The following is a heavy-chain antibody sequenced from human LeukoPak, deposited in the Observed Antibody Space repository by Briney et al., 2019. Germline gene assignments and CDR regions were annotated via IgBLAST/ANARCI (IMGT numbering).Heavy chain of an antibody. V-gene: IGHV1-2*02. CDR2: INPNSGGT. D-gene: IGHD3-9*01. CDR3: ASSNLTGYPIREDAFDI. J-gene: IGHJ3*02. Sequence: ASVKVSCKASGYTFTGYYMHWVRQAPGQGLEWMGWINPNSGGTNYAQKFQARVTMTRDTSISTAYMELSRLRSDDTAVYYCASSNLTGYPIREDAFDIWGQGTMVTVSS. CDR1: GYTFTGYY.